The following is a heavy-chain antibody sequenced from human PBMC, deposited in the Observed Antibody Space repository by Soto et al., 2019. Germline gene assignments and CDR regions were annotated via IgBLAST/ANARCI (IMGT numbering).Heavy chain of an antibody. D-gene: IGHD3-10*01. CDR2: IYHTGDT. V-gene: IGHV4-38-2*02. CDR3: ARDTISLDL. CDR1: SYSISSGFF. J-gene: IGHJ5*02. Sequence: SETLSLTCVVSSYSISSGFFWAWIRQPPGKGLEWVGSIYHTGDTHYNPSLRSQVSMSVDTSKNHFSLRLTYLTAADTAVYFCARDTISLDLWGQGILVTVSS.